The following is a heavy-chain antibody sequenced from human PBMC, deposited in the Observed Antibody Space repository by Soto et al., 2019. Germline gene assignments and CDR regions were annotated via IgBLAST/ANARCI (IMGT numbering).Heavy chain of an antibody. D-gene: IGHD3-10*01. CDR1: GFTFSSYS. CDR2: FRAGGDDGTT. V-gene: IGHV3-23*01. J-gene: IGHJ4*02. Sequence: EVHLLESGGGLVQPGGSLRLSCVASGFTFSSYSMSWVRQAPVKGLEWVSGFRAGGDDGTTYYADSVKGRFTISRDNSKNTLFLQMNRLRAEDTAIYYCAKKVNAGSGSQYFDYFGQGTLVTVSA. CDR3: AKKVNAGSGSQYFDY.